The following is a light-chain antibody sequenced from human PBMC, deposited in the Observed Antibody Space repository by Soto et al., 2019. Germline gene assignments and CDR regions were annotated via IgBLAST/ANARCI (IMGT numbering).Light chain of an antibody. J-gene: IGLJ1*01. CDR1: NSNIGAGYD. Sequence: QSVLTQPPSVSGAPGQRVTIACTGSNSNIGAGYDVHWYRHFPGAAPKLLLSGNSHRPSGVPDRFSGSESGTSASLAITGLQAEDEADYYCCSYAGSYTYVFGTGTKLTVL. CDR2: GNS. V-gene: IGLV1-40*01. CDR3: CSYAGSYTYV.